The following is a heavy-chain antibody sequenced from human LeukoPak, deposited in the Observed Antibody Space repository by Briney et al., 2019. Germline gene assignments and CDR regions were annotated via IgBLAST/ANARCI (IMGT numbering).Heavy chain of an antibody. V-gene: IGHV3-23*01. CDR1: GFTVSSNY. Sequence: PGGSLRLSCAASGFTVSSNYMSWVRQAPGKGLDWVSAITGSGTYTYYADSVKGRFTISRDNSKNTLFLQMNSLRAEDTAVYYCAKLLEAAGSGYWGQGTLVTVSS. CDR3: AKLLEAAGSGY. D-gene: IGHD6-13*01. J-gene: IGHJ4*02. CDR2: ITGSGTYT.